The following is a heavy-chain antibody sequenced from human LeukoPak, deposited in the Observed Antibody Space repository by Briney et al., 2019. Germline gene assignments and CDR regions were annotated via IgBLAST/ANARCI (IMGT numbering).Heavy chain of an antibody. CDR1: GFTFSSFW. V-gene: IGHV3-7*01. Sequence: QAGGSLRLSCVASGFTFSSFWMSWVRQAPGKGLEFVANIDQDGSVRNYVDSVKGRFIISRDNAKNSLYLQMDSLRAEDTAVYFCARDPGSSSFDYWGLGTPVTASS. D-gene: IGHD6-13*01. CDR2: IDQDGSVR. J-gene: IGHJ4*02. CDR3: ARDPGSSSFDY.